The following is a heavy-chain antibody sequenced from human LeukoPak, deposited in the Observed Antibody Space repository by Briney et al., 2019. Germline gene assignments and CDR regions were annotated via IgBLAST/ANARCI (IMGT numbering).Heavy chain of an antibody. D-gene: IGHD6-6*01. CDR3: ARAPERGGHSSSPDY. Sequence: GSLRLSCAASGFSVSSNHMNWVRQAPGKGLEWVSVIYISGTVYYADSVKGRFTISRDNSKNTLFLQMNSLRADDTAVYYCARAPERGGHSSSPDYWGQGTLVTVSS. V-gene: IGHV3-53*01. J-gene: IGHJ4*02. CDR2: IYISGTV. CDR1: GFSVSSNH.